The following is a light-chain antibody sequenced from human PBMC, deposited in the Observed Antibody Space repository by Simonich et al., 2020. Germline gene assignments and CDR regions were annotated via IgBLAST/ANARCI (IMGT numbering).Light chain of an antibody. J-gene: IGLJ2*01. V-gene: IGLV2-14*01. CDR2: DVS. CDR3: SSYTSSSTLV. CDR1: SSDVGVYNY. Sequence: QSALTQPASVSGSPGQSITISCTGTSSDVGVYNYVSCYQQHPGKAPKLMIYDVSKRPSGVSNRFSGPKSGHTASLTISGLQAEDEADYYCSSYTSSSTLVFGGGTKLTVL.